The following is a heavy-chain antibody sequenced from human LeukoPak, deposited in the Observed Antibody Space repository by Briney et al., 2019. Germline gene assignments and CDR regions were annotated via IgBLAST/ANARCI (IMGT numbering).Heavy chain of an antibody. V-gene: IGHV3-23*01. CDR2: LSSSGATT. CDR1: GFTFSTYA. Sequence: PGGSLRLSCAASGFTFSTYAMSWVRQAPGKGLEWVSGLSSSGATTYYADSVKGRFTISRDNSKNMLYLQMNSLRAEDTAVYYCATYGSGTNYRKGFDYRGQGTLVTVSS. D-gene: IGHD3-10*01. J-gene: IGHJ4*02. CDR3: ATYGSGTNYRKGFDY.